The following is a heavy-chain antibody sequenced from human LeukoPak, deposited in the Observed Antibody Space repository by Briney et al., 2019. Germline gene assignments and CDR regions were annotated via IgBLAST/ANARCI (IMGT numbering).Heavy chain of an antibody. Sequence: SETLSLTCTVSGGSIRSNSWSWIRQPPGKGLEWIGYMLDTVTTKDNPSLKSRFTLSADTSKNQFSLRLTSVTAADTAVYYCATIKRGNIYGYFDFWGQGILVTVSS. CDR1: GGSIRSNS. CDR3: ATIKRGNIYGYFDF. CDR2: MLDTVTT. V-gene: IGHV4-4*09. D-gene: IGHD5-18*01. J-gene: IGHJ4*02.